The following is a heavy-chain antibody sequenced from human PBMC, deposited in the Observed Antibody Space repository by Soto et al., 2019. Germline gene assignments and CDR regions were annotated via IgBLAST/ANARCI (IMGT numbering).Heavy chain of an antibody. Sequence: GGSLRLSCAASGFFFNGFDMSWVRQAPGMGLEWVSTISANAGNINYAGSVRGRFSISRDSSKNSVDLQMNSLRVEDTAVYFCTKGSIPAVGRVFFESWGQGTLVTVSS. CDR3: TKGSIPAVGRVFFES. CDR1: GFFFNGFD. J-gene: IGHJ4*02. D-gene: IGHD6-13*01. V-gene: IGHV3-23*01. CDR2: ISANAGNI.